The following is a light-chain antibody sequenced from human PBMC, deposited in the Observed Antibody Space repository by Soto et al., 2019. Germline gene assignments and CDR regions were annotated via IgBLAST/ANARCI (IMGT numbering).Light chain of an antibody. Sequence: QSVLTQPASVSGSPGQSITISCTGTSSDVGGYNYVSWYQQHPGKAPKLMIYEVSNRPSGVSNRFSGSKSVNTASLTISGLQAEDEADYYCSSYASSSTYVFGAGTQLTVL. J-gene: IGLJ1*01. CDR3: SSYASSSTYV. CDR2: EVS. V-gene: IGLV2-14*01. CDR1: SSDVGGYNY.